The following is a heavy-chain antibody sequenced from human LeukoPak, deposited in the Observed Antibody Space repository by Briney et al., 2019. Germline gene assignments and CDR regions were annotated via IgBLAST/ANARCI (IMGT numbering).Heavy chain of an antibody. Sequence: GGSLRLSCAASGFTFSSYGMHWVRKAPGKGLEWVAFIRYDGSNKYYADSVKGRFTISRDNSKNTLYLHMSSLRAEDTAIYHCVKDLRSTRQVVVIDYLNDFWGQGTLVTVSS. V-gene: IGHV3-30*02. J-gene: IGHJ4*02. CDR2: IRYDGSNK. D-gene: IGHD3-22*01. CDR3: VKDLRSTRQVVVIDYLNDF. CDR1: GFTFSSYG.